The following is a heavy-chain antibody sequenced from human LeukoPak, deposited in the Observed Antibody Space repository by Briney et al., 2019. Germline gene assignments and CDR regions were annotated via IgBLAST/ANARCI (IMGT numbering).Heavy chain of an antibody. CDR1: GFGVSVNH. V-gene: IGHV3-53*01. J-gene: IGHJ6*02. Sequence: GSLKLSLAAPGFGVSVNHMTWVRQAPGKGLGWGPVFHSGGDTYYADSVKGRFTISRDDSNNSLNLQMNSLSGEDTAVYFCARGRLSTYSIRAWGLDVWGQGTTVIVSS. CDR3: ARGRLSTYSIRAWGLDV. D-gene: IGHD1-26*01. CDR2: FHSGGDT.